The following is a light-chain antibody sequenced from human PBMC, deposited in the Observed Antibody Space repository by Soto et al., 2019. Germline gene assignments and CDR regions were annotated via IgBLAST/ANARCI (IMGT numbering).Light chain of an antibody. CDR3: QQYGGSPRT. Sequence: EIVLTQSPGTLSLSPGEGATLSCRASQSIGGNFLAWYPQRRGQAPRLLIHGASNRATGIPDRFSGSGSGTDFTLTITRLEPEDFAVYYCQQYGGSPRTFGQGTKVEVK. J-gene: IGKJ1*01. CDR2: GAS. V-gene: IGKV3-20*01. CDR1: QSIGGNF.